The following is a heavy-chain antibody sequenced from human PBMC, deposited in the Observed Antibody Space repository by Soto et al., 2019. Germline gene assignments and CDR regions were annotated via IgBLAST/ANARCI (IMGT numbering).Heavy chain of an antibody. CDR2: ISSSSSTI. CDR3: ARRPGARKGGYASSFDY. Sequence: GGSLRLSCAASGFTFSSYSMNWVGQAPGKGLEWVSYISSSSSTIYYADSVKGRFTISRDNAKNSLYLQMNSLRDEDTAVYYCARRPGARKGGYASSFDYWGQGTLVTVSS. CDR1: GFTFSSYS. D-gene: IGHD5-12*01. J-gene: IGHJ4*02. V-gene: IGHV3-48*02.